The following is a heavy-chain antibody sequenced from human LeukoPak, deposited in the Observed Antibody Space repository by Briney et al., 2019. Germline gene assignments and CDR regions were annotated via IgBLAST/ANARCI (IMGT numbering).Heavy chain of an antibody. J-gene: IGHJ6*02. CDR2: IIPIFGIA. D-gene: IGHD3-3*01. V-gene: IGHV1-69*04. CDR3: ARGHYDFWSGYRYYYYYGMDV. Sequence: ASVKVSCKASGGTFSSYAISWVRQAPGQGLELMGRIIPIFGIANYAQKFQGRVTITADKSTSTAYMELSSLRSEDTAVYYCARGHYDFWSGYRYYYYYGMDVWGQGTTVTVSS. CDR1: GGTFSSYA.